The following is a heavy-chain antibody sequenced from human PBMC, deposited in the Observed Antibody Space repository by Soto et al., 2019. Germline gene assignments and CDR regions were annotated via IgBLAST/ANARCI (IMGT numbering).Heavy chain of an antibody. J-gene: IGHJ3*01. CDR2: LYDIDGS. Sequence: DVQLVESGGGLIQPGESLRLSCAAFGFTISGKKYVAWVRQAPGKGLEWVSALYDIDGSFYADSVKGRFTTSSDSSMTTVYLQMNDLRTDDTAVYYCATWHEREHAYDVWGLGTTVTVSS. D-gene: IGHD1-1*01. V-gene: IGHV3-53*01. CDR3: ATWHEREHAYDV. CDR1: GFTISGKKY.